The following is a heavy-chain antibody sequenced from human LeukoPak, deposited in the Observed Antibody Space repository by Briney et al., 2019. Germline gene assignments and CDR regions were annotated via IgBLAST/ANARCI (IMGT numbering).Heavy chain of an antibody. CDR3: ARRGTGQQLSWFDP. CDR2: MNSNSGNT. D-gene: IGHD6-13*01. V-gene: IGHV1-8*02. CDR1: GYTFTGYY. Sequence: ASVKVSCKASGYTFTGYYMHWVRQAPGQWLEWMGWMNSNSGNTGYAQKFQGRVTMTRNTSISTAYMELSSLRSEDTAVYYCARRGTGQQLSWFDPWGQGTLVTVSS. J-gene: IGHJ5*02.